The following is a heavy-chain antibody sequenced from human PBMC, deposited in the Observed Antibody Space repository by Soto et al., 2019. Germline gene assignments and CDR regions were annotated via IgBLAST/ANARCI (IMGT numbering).Heavy chain of an antibody. CDR2: LTDNGDTT. D-gene: IGHD4-17*01. V-gene: IGHV3-23*01. J-gene: IGHJ6*02. CDR3: AREMHNGAKYYYYAMDV. CDR1: GFIFGTYA. Sequence: QLLESGGALVQPGGSLRISCAASGFIFGTYAMSWVRQAPGKGLPWVSTLTDNGDTTYYADSVKGRFSISRDNSKNTLYLQVNSLRAEDTAVYYCAREMHNGAKYYYYAMDVWGRGTAVTVSS.